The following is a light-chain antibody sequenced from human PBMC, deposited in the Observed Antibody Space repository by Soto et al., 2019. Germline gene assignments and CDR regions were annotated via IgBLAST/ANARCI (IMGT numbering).Light chain of an antibody. CDR1: QSVSSSY. Sequence: EIVLTQSPGTLSLSPGERATLSCRASQSVSSSYLAWYQQKPGQAPRLLIYGASSRATGIPDRFRGSGSVTDFTLTISRMEPEDFAVYYCQLYGSSPEYTFGQGTKLEIK. V-gene: IGKV3-20*01. CDR3: QLYGSSPEYT. J-gene: IGKJ2*01. CDR2: GAS.